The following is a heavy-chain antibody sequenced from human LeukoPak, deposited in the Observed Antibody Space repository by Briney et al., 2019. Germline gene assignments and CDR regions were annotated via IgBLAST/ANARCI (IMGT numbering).Heavy chain of an antibody. CDR1: GFTFSSYS. CDR3: ASLKNSGWGNAFHF. Sequence: GGSLRLSCAASGFTFSSYSMNWLRQAPGKGLEWVSSISNSSSYIYYADSVKGRFTISRDNAKNSLYLQMNSLRAEDTAVYYCASLKNSGWGNAFHFWGQGTMVTVSS. D-gene: IGHD6-19*01. V-gene: IGHV3-21*01. J-gene: IGHJ3*01. CDR2: ISNSSSYI.